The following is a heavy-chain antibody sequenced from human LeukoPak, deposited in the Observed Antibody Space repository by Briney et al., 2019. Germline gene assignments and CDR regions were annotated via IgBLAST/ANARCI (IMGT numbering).Heavy chain of an antibody. J-gene: IGHJ5*02. D-gene: IGHD3-16*01. CDR2: INYSGST. Sequence: PSETLSLTCAVSGGSIRNDYWSWIRQPPGKGLEWIAYINYSGSTNYNPSLKSRVTISVDTSKNLFSLKFTSVTAADTAVYYCARHRPGERRFDPWGQGTLVTVSS. V-gene: IGHV4-59*08. CDR3: ARHRPGERRFDP. CDR1: GGSIRNDY.